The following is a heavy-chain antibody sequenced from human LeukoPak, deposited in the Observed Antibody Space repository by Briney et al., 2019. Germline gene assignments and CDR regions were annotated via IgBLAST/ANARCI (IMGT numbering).Heavy chain of an antibody. D-gene: IGHD3-3*01. CDR1: GYSISSGYY. Sequence: SETLSLTCTVSGYSISSGYYWGWIRQPPGKGLEWIGSIYHSGSTNYNPSLKSRVTISVDTSKNQFSLKLSSVTAADTAVYYCAREARITIFGMVTKPPLWGQGTLVTVSS. V-gene: IGHV4-38-2*02. J-gene: IGHJ4*02. CDR3: AREARITIFGMVTKPPL. CDR2: IYHSGST.